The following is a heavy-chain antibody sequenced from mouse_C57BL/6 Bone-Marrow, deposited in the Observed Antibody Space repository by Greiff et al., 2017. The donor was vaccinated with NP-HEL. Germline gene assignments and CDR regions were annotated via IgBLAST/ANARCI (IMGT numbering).Heavy chain of an antibody. CDR3: ARELRGYGNYFDY. CDR1: GYSITSGYY. J-gene: IGHJ2*01. D-gene: IGHD2-1*01. V-gene: IGHV3-6*01. Sequence: EVKLMESGPGLVKPSQSLSLTCSVTGYSITSGYYWNWIRQFPGNKLEWMGYISYDGSNNYNPSLKNRISITRDTSKNQFFLKLNSVTTEDTATYYCARELRGYGNYFDYWGQGTTLTVSS. CDR2: ISYDGSN.